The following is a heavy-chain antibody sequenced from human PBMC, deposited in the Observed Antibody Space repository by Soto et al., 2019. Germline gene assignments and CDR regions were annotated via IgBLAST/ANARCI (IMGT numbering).Heavy chain of an antibody. V-gene: IGHV3-74*01. D-gene: IGHD4-17*01. CDR1: GFTFRSHR. J-gene: IGHJ4*02. CDR3: ATVFDV. Sequence: EVQLVESGGGLVQPGGSLRVSCAASGFTFRSHRIHWVREAPGKGLEWVSRIDTDGGGTSYADSVKGRLTISTDNAENTVYLQMNGLRVEATAVYFCATVFDVWGQGTLVTVSS. CDR2: IDTDGGGT.